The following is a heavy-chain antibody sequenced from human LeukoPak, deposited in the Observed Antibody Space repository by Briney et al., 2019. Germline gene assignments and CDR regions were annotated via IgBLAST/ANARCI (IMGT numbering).Heavy chain of an antibody. CDR2: INPNSGGT. J-gene: IGHJ6*03. Sequence: ASVKVSCKASGYTFTGYYMHWVRQAPGQGLEWMGWINPNSGGTNYAQKFQGRVTMTRDTSISTAYMELSRLRSDDTAVYYCARSTVKVGYYYYYMDVWGQGTLVTVSS. V-gene: IGHV1-2*02. CDR1: GYTFTGYY. D-gene: IGHD4-17*01. CDR3: ARSTVKVGYYYYYMDV.